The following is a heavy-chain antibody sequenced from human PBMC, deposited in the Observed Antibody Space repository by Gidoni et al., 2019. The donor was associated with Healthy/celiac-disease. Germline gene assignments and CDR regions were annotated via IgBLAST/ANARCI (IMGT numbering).Heavy chain of an antibody. CDR3: ASGWLGYFDL. CDR2: ISSISSYI. V-gene: IGHV3-21*01. J-gene: IGHJ2*01. CDR1: GFTFSSYS. Sequence: EVQLVESGGGLVKPGGSLRLSCAASGFTFSSYSMTWVRQAPGKGLEWVSSISSISSYIYYADSVKGRFTISRDNAKNSLYLQMNSLRAEDTAVYYCASGWLGYFDLWGRGTLVTVSS. D-gene: IGHD6-19*01.